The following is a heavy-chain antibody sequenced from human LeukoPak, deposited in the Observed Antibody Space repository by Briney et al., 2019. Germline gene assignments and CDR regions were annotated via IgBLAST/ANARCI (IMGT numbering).Heavy chain of an antibody. J-gene: IGHJ4*02. CDR1: GGTFSSYA. V-gene: IGHV1-69*04. D-gene: IGHD1-26*01. CDR3: VRGSQSGSYFY. Sequence: SVKVSCKASGGTFSSYAISWVRQAPGQGLEWMGRIIPILGIANYAQKFQGRVTITADKSTSTAYMELSSLRSEDTAVYYCVRGSQSGSYFYWGQGTLVTVSS. CDR2: IIPILGIA.